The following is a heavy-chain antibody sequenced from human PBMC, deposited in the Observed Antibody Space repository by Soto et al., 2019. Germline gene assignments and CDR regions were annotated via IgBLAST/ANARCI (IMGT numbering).Heavy chain of an antibody. V-gene: IGHV3-15*07. CDR3: TTDPATAAPYDAFDI. CDR2: IKSKTDGGTT. D-gene: IGHD2-2*01. Sequence: GGSLRLSCAASGFTFSNAWMNWVRQAPGKGLEWVGRIKSKTDGGTTDYAAPVKGRFTISRDDSKNTLYLQMNSLKTEDTAVYYCTTDPATAAPYDAFDIWGQGTMVTVSS. CDR1: GFTFSNAW. J-gene: IGHJ3*02.